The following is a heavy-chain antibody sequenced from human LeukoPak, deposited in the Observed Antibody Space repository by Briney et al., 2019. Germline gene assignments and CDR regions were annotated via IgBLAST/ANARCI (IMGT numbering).Heavy chain of an antibody. D-gene: IGHD4-17*01. Sequence: SETLSLTCTVSGGSISSGGYYWSWIRQHPGKGLEWIGYIYYSGSTYYNPSLKSRVTISVDTSKNQFSLKLSSVTAADTAVYYCARVRSPNFDYWGQGTLVTVSS. J-gene: IGHJ4*02. CDR2: IYYSGST. CDR3: ARVRSPNFDY. CDR1: GGSISSGGYY. V-gene: IGHV4-31*03.